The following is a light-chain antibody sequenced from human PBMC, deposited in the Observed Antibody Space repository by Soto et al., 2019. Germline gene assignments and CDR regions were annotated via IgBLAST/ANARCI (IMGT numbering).Light chain of an antibody. V-gene: IGKV3-20*01. J-gene: IGKJ2*01. CDR1: QSVNNNY. Sequence: EIVLTQSPGTLSLSPGERATLSCRASQSVNNNYLAWYQQKPGQAPRLLIYGASSRATGIPDRFSGSGSGTDFTLTISRLEPEDCAVYYCQQYGSSHYTFGQGTKLEIK. CDR3: QQYGSSHYT. CDR2: GAS.